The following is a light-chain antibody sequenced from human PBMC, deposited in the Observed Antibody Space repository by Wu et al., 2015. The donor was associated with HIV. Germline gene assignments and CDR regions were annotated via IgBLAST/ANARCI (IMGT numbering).Light chain of an antibody. CDR1: QSVSSN. V-gene: IGKV3-15*01. J-gene: IGKJ1*01. CDR3: QQYDDWPLT. CDR2: GAS. Sequence: EIVMTQSPATLSVSPGERATLSCRASQSVSSNLAWYQQKPGQAPRLLIYGASIRATGIPARFSGSGSGTEFTLTISSIQSEDFAVYYCQQYDDWPLTFGQGTKVEIK.